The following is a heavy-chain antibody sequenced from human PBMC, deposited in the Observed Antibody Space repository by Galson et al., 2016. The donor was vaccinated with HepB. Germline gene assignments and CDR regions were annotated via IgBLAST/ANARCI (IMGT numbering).Heavy chain of an antibody. CDR1: ADTFSDYA. CDR3: ATGRGSNWYINWYFDI. Sequence: SVKVSCKAPADTFSDYAMNWVRQAPGQGLEWMGWINTNTGRPTYAQGFTGRFVFSWDTSVSTAYPQISSLKVEDTAVYSCATGRGSNWYINWYFDIWGRGTPVTVSS. CDR2: INTNTGRP. V-gene: IGHV7-4-1*02. J-gene: IGHJ2*01. D-gene: IGHD6-13*01.